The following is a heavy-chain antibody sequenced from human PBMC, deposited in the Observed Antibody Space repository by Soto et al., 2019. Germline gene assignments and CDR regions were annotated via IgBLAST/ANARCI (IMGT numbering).Heavy chain of an antibody. CDR1: GFTFSSYW. V-gene: IGHV3-7*01. CDR2: IKQDGSEK. CDR3: ARAYSSSSHYYYGMDV. J-gene: IGHJ6*02. Sequence: GGSLRLSCAASGFTFSSYWMSWVRQAPGKGLEWVANIKQDGSEKYYVDSVKGRFTISRDNAKNSLYLQMNSLRAEDTAVYYCARAYSSSSHYYYGMDVWGQGTTVTVSS. D-gene: IGHD6-6*01.